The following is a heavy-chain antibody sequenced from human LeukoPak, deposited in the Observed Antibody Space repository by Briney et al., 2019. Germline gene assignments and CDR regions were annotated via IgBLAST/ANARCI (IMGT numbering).Heavy chain of an antibody. CDR3: AKDSSSSNYYYGLDV. CDR2: IKSDGSST. D-gene: IGHD6-6*01. Sequence: PGGSLRLSCAASGFTLSSYWMHWVRQAPGKGLVWVSRIKSDGSSTSYADSVKGRFTISRDNAKNTLYLQMNSLRAEDTALYFCAKDSSSSNYYYGLDVWGQGTTVTVSS. CDR1: GFTLSSYW. J-gene: IGHJ6*02. V-gene: IGHV3-74*01.